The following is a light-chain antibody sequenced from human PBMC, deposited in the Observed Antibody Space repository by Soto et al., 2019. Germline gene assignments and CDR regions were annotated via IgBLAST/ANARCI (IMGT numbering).Light chain of an antibody. CDR3: QQYGSSPS. V-gene: IGKV3-20*01. CDR1: QSLTSSY. Sequence: IVLTQSPGTLSLSPGERATLSCRASQSLTSSYLAWYQQKPGQAPRLLIYDASSRATGISDRFSGSGSGTDFTLTISRLEPEDFAVYYCQQYGSSPSLGGGTKVDI. CDR2: DAS. J-gene: IGKJ4*01.